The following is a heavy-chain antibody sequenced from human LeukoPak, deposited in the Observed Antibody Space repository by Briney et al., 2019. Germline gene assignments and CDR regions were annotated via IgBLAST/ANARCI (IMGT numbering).Heavy chain of an antibody. Sequence: PSETLSLTCSVSGASIIGYYWSCIRQPAGKGQEWIGRIYTSGSTDYNPSLSSRVTMSVDTSQKQFSLRLTSVTAADTALYFCARGVNSYRSAWYFDLWGRGTLVSVSS. CDR3: ARGVNSYRSAWYFDL. V-gene: IGHV4-4*07. CDR1: GASIIGYY. CDR2: IYTSGST. J-gene: IGHJ2*01. D-gene: IGHD3-16*02.